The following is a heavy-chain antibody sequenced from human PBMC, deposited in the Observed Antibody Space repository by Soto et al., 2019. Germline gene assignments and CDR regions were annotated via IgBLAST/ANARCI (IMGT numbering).Heavy chain of an antibody. CDR2: ISWNSGSI. J-gene: IGHJ3*02. CDR1: GFTFDDYA. Sequence: GGSLRLSCAASGFTFDDYAMHWVRQAPGKGLEWVSGISWNSGSIGYADSVKGRFTISRDNAKNSLYLQMNSLRAEDTALYYCAKVTEQWLVHDAFDIWGQGTMVTVS. CDR3: AKVTEQWLVHDAFDI. D-gene: IGHD6-19*01. V-gene: IGHV3-9*01.